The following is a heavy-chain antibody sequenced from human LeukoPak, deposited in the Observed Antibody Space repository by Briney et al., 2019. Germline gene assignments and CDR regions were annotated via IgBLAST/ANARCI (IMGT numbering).Heavy chain of an antibody. CDR1: GGSTSSSSYY. CDR3: AREEIVVVGYSYGYFDY. V-gene: IGHV4-39*07. J-gene: IGHJ4*02. CDR2: MYFSGST. Sequence: SETLSLTCIVSGGSTSSSSYYWGWVRQPPGKGLEWIGSMYFSGSTYYNAALKIRLTISVDTSKNQFSLKLSSVTAADTAVYYCAREEIVVVGYSYGYFDYWGQGTLVTVSS. D-gene: IGHD5-18*01.